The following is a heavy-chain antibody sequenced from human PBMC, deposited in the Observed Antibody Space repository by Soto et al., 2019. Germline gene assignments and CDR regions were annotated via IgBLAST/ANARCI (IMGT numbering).Heavy chain of an antibody. V-gene: IGHV4-59*08. CDR2: IYYSGST. CDR3: ARRRSRHDGVDY. J-gene: IGHJ4*02. D-gene: IGHD3-16*01. Sequence: PSETLSLTCTVSGGSISSYYWSWIRQPPGKGLEWIGYIYYSGSTNYNPSLKSRVTISVDTSKNQFSLKLSSVTAADTAVYYCARRRSRHDGVDYWGPGTLVTVSS. CDR1: GGSISSYY.